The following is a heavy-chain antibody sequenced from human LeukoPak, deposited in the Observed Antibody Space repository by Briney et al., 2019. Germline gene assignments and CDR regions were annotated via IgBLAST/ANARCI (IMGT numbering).Heavy chain of an antibody. V-gene: IGHV4-39*07. J-gene: IGHJ4*02. CDR2: IYYSGST. D-gene: IGHD3-22*01. CDR1: GGSISSSSYY. Sequence: SETLSLTCTVSGGSISSSSYYWGWIRQPPGKGLEWIGSIYYSGSTTYNPSLKSRVTISVDTSKNQFSLKLTSVTAADTAVYYCARYDSSGYLAAVDYWGQGTLVTVSS. CDR3: ARYDSSGYLAAVDY.